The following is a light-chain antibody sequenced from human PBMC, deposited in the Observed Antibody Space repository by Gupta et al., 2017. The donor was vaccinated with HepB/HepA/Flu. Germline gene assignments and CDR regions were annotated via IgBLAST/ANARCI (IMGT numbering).Light chain of an antibody. Sequence: EIMLTQSTGTLSLSPGERATLSCRASQSVGTYLAWYQQKPGQAPRLLIFDASSRITGIPDRFIGSGSGTDFTLTISRLEPEDFAVYYCQQYGRSLFFGPGTKLHIK. CDR1: QSVGTY. V-gene: IGKV3-20*01. CDR2: DAS. J-gene: IGKJ3*01. CDR3: QQYGRSLF.